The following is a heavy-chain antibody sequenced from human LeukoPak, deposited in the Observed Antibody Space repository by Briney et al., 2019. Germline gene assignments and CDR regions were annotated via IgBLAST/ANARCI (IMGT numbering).Heavy chain of an antibody. D-gene: IGHD4-23*01. CDR2: TYYSSKWFS. CDR1: GDSVPSTSAA. J-gene: IGHJ6*03. Sequence: SQTLSLTCAISGDSVPSTSAAWYWIRQSPSRGLEWLGRTYYSSKWFSDYAVSVKSRIIINPDTSRNQFSLQLNSVIPEDTAVYYCARTYGSNSYYYYYMDVWGTGTTVTVSS. V-gene: IGHV6-1*01. CDR3: ARTYGSNSYYYYYMDV.